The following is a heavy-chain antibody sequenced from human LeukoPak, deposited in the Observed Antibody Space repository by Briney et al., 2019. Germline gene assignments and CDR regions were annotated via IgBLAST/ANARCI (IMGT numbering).Heavy chain of an antibody. D-gene: IGHD6-19*01. Sequence: GSLRLSCAASGFTFSSYWMSRVRQAPGKGLEWVANIKQDGSEKYYVDSVKGRFTISRDNAKNSLYLQMNSLRAEDTAVYYCARRRSGYSSGSFDYWGQGTLVTVSS. J-gene: IGHJ4*02. V-gene: IGHV3-7*01. CDR1: GFTFSSYW. CDR2: IKQDGSEK. CDR3: ARRRSGYSSGSFDY.